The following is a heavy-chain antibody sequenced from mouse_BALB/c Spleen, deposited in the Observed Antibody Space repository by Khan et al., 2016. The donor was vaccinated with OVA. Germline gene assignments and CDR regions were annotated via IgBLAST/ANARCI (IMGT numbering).Heavy chain of an antibody. CDR3: ARREKYGYDPSWFAY. V-gene: IGHV1-61*01. CDR1: GYTFTSYW. CDR2: IDPSDSET. Sequence: QVQLKQSGAELVRPGASVKLSCKASGYTFTSYWMNWVKQRPGHGLEWIGRIDPSDSETHYNQIFKDKATLTVDTSSTTAYMQLSSLTSEDSAVYYGARREKYGYDPSWFAYWGQGTLVTVSA. D-gene: IGHD2-2*01. J-gene: IGHJ3*01.